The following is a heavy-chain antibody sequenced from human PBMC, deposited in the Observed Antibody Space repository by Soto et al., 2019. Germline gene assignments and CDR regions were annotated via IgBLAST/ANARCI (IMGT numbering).Heavy chain of an antibody. Sequence: SETLSLTCAVSGYSISSGYYWGWIRQPPGKGLEWIGSIYHSGSTYYNPSLKSRVTISVDTSKNQFSLKLSSVTAADTAVYYCARDSGGETAVDYSSYYYYGMDVWGQGTTVTVSS. CDR1: GYSISSGYY. J-gene: IGHJ6*02. CDR2: IYHSGST. CDR3: ARDSGGETAVDYSSYYYYGMDV. V-gene: IGHV4-38-2*02. D-gene: IGHD3-10*01.